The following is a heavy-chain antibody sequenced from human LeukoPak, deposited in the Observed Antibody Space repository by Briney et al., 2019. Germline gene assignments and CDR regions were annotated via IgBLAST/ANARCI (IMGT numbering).Heavy chain of an antibody. D-gene: IGHD6-13*01. J-gene: IGHJ4*02. CDR1: GFTFDDYA. CDR3: AKGIVGSSWYAFDY. CDR2: ISWNSGSI. V-gene: IGHV3-9*01. Sequence: GGSLRLSCAASGFTFDDYAMHWVRQAPGKGLEWVSGISWNSGSIGYADSVKGRFTISRDNAKNSLYLQMNSLRAEDTALYYCAKGIVGSSWYAFDYWGQGTLVTVSS.